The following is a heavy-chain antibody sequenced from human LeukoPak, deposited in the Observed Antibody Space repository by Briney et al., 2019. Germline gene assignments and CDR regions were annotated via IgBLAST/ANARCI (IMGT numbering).Heavy chain of an antibody. CDR1: GGSISTYY. CDR2: IYYSGST. J-gene: IGHJ2*01. V-gene: IGHV4-59*08. Sequence: SETRSLTCTVSGGSISTYYWSWIRQPPGKGLEWIGYIYYSGSTKYNPSLKSRVTISVDTSKNQFSLKLTSVTAADTALYYCARAVGVGRGTYFDLWGRGTLVTVSS. D-gene: IGHD1-1*01. CDR3: ARAVGVGRGTYFDL.